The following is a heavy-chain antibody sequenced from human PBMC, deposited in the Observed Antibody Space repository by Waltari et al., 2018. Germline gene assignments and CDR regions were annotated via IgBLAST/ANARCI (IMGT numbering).Heavy chain of an antibody. V-gene: IGHV1-18*01. D-gene: IGHD3-22*01. Sequence: QGQLVQSGAEVKKPGAPAKVSCKPPGYTYTSHGTNWWRQAPGQGLEWLGWISAYNGKTHYAQKLQGRVTMTTDTSTSAAYMELRSLISDGTAVYYCARVFDDSSRYYLHDAFDFWGQGTMVTVSS. CDR1: GYTYTSHG. CDR3: ARVFDDSSRYYLHDAFDF. J-gene: IGHJ3*01. CDR2: ISAYNGKT.